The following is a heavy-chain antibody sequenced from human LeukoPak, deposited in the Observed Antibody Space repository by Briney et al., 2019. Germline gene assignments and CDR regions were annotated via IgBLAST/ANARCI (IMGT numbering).Heavy chain of an antibody. J-gene: IGHJ4*02. D-gene: IGHD1-26*01. V-gene: IGHV4-61*02. CDR3: ARSEHRYSGSYPFQN. Sequence: SETLSLTCTVSGGSISRGSYYWRWIRQPAGKGLEWIGRIYTSGSTNYNPSLKSRVTISVDTSKNQFSLRLSSVTAADTAVYYCARSEHRYSGSYPFQNWGQGTLVTVSS. CDR2: IYTSGST. CDR1: GGSISRGSYY.